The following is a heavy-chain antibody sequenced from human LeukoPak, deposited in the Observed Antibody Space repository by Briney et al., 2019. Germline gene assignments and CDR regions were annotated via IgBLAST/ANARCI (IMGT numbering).Heavy chain of an antibody. CDR1: GYTFTSYY. J-gene: IGHJ2*01. CDR3: ARDCGGACRPYWYFDL. V-gene: IGHV1-46*01. CDR2: INPSGGST. Sequence: ASVKVSCKASGYTFTSYYMHWVRQAPGQGLEWMGIINPSGGSTSYAQKFQGRVTMTRDTSTSTVYMELSSLRSEDTAVYYCARDCGGACRPYWYFDLWGRGTLVTVSS. D-gene: IGHD2-21*02.